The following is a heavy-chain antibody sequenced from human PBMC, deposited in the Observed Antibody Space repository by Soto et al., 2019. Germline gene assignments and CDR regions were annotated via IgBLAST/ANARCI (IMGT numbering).Heavy chain of an antibody. CDR1: GFTFSSYS. Sequence: PGGSLRLSCAASGFTFSSYSMNWVRQAPGKGLEWVSSISSSSSYIYYADSVKGRFTISRDNSKNTLYLQMNSLRAEDTAVYYCARDGTDLGQYIYYSYYYGMDVWGQGTTVTVSS. CDR2: ISSSSSYI. J-gene: IGHJ6*02. V-gene: IGHV3-21*01. CDR3: ARDGTDLGQYIYYSYYYGMDV. D-gene: IGHD7-27*01.